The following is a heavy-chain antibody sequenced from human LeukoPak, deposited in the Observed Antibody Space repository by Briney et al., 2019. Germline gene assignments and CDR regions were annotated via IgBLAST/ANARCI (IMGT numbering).Heavy chain of an antibody. V-gene: IGHV3-30*04. CDR2: ISHDGSKN. Sequence: GRCLRLSCVASVFTFTSHAMHSVRQTPGQGGDGVELISHDGSKNYYADSLRGRFTISRDNSESTLYLQMHSLRPDDTAVYYCARDATRLLRSFYWLLKVGAFDFWGQGTMVTVAS. CDR3: ARDATRLLRSFYWLLKVGAFDF. CDR1: VFTFTSHA. D-gene: IGHD3-9*01. J-gene: IGHJ3*01.